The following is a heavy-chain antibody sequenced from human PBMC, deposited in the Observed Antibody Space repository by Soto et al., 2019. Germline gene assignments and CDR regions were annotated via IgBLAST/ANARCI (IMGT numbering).Heavy chain of an antibody. CDR3: ATPGGRDFNAFDV. J-gene: IGHJ3*01. V-gene: IGHV5-51*01. Sequence: VESLSTCCKVPGDPFTRNWIGWVLQMPGKGLEWMGIIFPIDSDTRYSPSSQGQVTISADNSISTAYLQWSSLKASDTAIYYCATPGGRDFNAFDVWGQGTMVTVSS. CDR1: GDPFTRNW. CDR2: IFPIDSDT. D-gene: IGHD2-21*02.